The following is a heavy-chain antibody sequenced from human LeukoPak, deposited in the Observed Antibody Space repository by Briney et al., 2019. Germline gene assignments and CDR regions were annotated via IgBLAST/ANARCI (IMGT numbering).Heavy chain of an antibody. CDR1: GGSFSGYY. Sequence: SETLSLTCAVYGGSFSGYYWSWIRQPPGKGLEWIGEINHSGSTNYNPSLKSRVTISIDTSKNQFSLKLSSVTAADTAVYYCARQGPYYDILTGHDYYYYYYMDVWGKGTTVTISS. CDR2: INHSGST. D-gene: IGHD3-9*01. V-gene: IGHV4-34*01. J-gene: IGHJ6*03. CDR3: ARQGPYYDILTGHDYYYYYYMDV.